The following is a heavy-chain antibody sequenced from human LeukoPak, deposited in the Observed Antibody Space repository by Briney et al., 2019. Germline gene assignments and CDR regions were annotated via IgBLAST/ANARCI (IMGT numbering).Heavy chain of an antibody. D-gene: IGHD3-22*01. CDR3: ARASGSNYYDSSGYFWYFDL. CDR2: INPSGGST. J-gene: IGHJ2*01. CDR1: GYTFTSYY. V-gene: IGHV1-46*01. Sequence: GASVKVSCKASGYTFTSYYMHWVRQAPGQGLEWMGIINPSGGSTSYAQKFQGRVTMTRDTSTSTVYMELSSLRSEDTAVYYCARASGSNYYDSSGYFWYFDLWGRGTLVTVSS.